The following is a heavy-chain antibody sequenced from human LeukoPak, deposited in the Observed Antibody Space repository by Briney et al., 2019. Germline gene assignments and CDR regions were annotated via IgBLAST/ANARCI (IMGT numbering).Heavy chain of an antibody. CDR2: IYSGGST. J-gene: IGHJ4*02. CDR1: GFTVSSNY. V-gene: IGHV3-66*01. CDR3: ARGRPSYWSGGSCSEYYFDY. D-gene: IGHD2-15*01. Sequence: GGSLRLSCAASGFTVSSNYMSWVRQAPGKGLEWVLVIYSGGSTYYADSVKGRFTISRDNSTNTLYLQVNSLRAEDTAVYYCARGRPSYWSGGSCSEYYFDYWGQGTLVTVSS.